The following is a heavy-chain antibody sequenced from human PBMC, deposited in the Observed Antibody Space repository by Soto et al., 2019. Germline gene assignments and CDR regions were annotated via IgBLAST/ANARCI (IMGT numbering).Heavy chain of an antibody. CDR3: AKGGRQWLVTSDFNY. D-gene: IGHD6-19*01. CDR2: VSHDGRNT. J-gene: IGHJ4*02. V-gene: IGHV3-30*18. CDR1: GFTFSDYA. Sequence: VQLVESGGGVVQPGRSLRLSCAASGFTFSDYAMHWVRQAPGKGLEWVAVVSHDGRNTHYADSVKGRFPISRDSSQNTVALEMTSLRAEDTAVYYCAKGGRQWLVTSDFNYWGQGALVTVSS.